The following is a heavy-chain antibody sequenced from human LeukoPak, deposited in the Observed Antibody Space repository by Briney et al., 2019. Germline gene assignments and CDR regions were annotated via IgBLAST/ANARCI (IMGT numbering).Heavy chain of an antibody. CDR2: IYYSGTT. V-gene: IGHV4-59*11. D-gene: IGHD3-10*01. Sequence: SESQSLTCTVAGGSISPLYCGWIRQPPGKGLEFIGYIYYSGTTNYNPSLRSRVTLSVDTSKNQFSLKLSSVTAADTAVYYCARGGVAAKYYCDYWGPGTLVTASS. J-gene: IGHJ4*02. CDR3: ARGGVAAKYYCDY. CDR1: GGSISPLY.